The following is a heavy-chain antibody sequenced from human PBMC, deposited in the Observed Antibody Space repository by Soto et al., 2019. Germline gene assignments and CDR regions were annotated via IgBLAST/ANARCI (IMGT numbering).Heavy chain of an antibody. CDR3: ARAGTNMVQFDY. V-gene: IGHV4-59*01. CDR2: IYYSGST. CDR1: GGSINSYF. D-gene: IGHD3-10*01. J-gene: IGHJ4*02. Sequence: EPLPLTATGSGGSINSYFWSWIRQSPGKGLEWIGHIYYSGSTSYSPSLKSRVSISVDTSKNQFSLEVHSVTAADTAVSYCARAGTNMVQFDYWGQGTLVIVSS.